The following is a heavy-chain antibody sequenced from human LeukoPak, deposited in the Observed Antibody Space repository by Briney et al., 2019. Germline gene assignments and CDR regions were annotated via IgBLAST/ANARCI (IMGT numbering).Heavy chain of an antibody. CDR1: GGSISSGGYY. V-gene: IGHV4-31*03. Sequence: PSQTLSLTCTVSGGSISSGGYYWSWIRQHPGKGLEWIGYIYYSGSTYYNPSLKSRVTISVDTSKNQFSLKLSSVTAADTAVYYCARDYREGDGCTNGVCRWRDSGAFDIWGQGTMVTVSS. CDR2: IYYSGST. CDR3: ARDYREGDGCTNGVCRWRDSGAFDI. J-gene: IGHJ3*02. D-gene: IGHD2-8*01.